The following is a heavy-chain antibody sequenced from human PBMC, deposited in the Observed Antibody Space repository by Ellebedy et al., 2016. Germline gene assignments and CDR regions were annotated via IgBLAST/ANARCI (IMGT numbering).Heavy chain of an antibody. CDR1: GFSVTSND. CDR2: IYGGGTS. Sequence: GESLKISCAASGFSVTSNDMSWVRQAPGKGLELVSLIYGGGTSYYAESVKGRFTITRDNSKNTLYLQMSGLEVGDSALYYCVTRHNGAFDFWGQGTTVTVSS. D-gene: IGHD1-14*01. J-gene: IGHJ3*01. V-gene: IGHV3-53*01. CDR3: VTRHNGAFDF.